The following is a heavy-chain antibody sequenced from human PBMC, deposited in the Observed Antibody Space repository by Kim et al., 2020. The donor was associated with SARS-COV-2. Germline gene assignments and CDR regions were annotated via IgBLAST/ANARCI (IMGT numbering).Heavy chain of an antibody. V-gene: IGHV5-51*01. CDR3: ARLGGDSGDSFGYYYYGMDV. J-gene: IGHJ6*02. CDR1: GYSFTSYW. D-gene: IGHD2-21*02. Sequence: GESLKISCKGSGYSFTSYWIGWVRQMPGKGLEWMGIIYPGDSDTRYSPSFQGQVTISADKSISTAYLQWSSLKASDTAMYYCARLGGDSGDSFGYYYYGMDVWGQGTTVTVSS. CDR2: IYPGDSDT.